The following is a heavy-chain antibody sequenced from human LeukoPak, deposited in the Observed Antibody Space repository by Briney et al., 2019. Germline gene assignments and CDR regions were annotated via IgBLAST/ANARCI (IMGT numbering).Heavy chain of an antibody. Sequence: GGSLSLFCGASGLPLSDYWMSWVRQAPGKGLEWVATINQGGNERYYVDSVKGRFTISRDNAKNSLYLQMNSLRAEDTAVYYCARDSSSTSCCSGGNYWGQGTLVTVSS. CDR1: GLPLSDYW. J-gene: IGHJ4*02. CDR2: INQGGNER. CDR3: ARDSSSTSCCSGGNY. D-gene: IGHD2-2*01. V-gene: IGHV3-7*04.